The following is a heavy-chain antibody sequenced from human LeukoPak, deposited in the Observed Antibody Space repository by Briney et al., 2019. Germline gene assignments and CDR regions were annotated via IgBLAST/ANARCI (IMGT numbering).Heavy chain of an antibody. CDR2: ISGSGGST. CDR1: GFTFSSYG. D-gene: IGHD6-6*01. CDR3: AKDPVYSSSSEGRNWFDP. J-gene: IGHJ5*02. V-gene: IGHV3-23*01. Sequence: GGTLRLSCAASGFTFSSYGMSWVRQAPGKGLEWVSAISGSGGSTYYADSVKGRFTISRDNSKNTLYLQMNSLRAEDTAVYYCAKDPVYSSSSEGRNWFDPWGQGTLVTVSS.